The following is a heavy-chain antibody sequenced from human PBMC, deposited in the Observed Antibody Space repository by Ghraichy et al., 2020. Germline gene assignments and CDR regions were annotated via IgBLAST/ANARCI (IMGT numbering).Heavy chain of an antibody. Sequence: ASVKVSCKASGYTLTSFYMHWVRQAPGQGLEWMGIINPSGGSTSYAQKFQGRVTMTRDTSTSTVYMELSSLRSEDTAVHYCARDVDWGRARFDYWGQGTLVTVSS. CDR2: INPSGGST. V-gene: IGHV1-46*03. J-gene: IGHJ4*02. D-gene: IGHD3-16*01. CDR3: ARDVDWGRARFDY. CDR1: GYTLTSFY.